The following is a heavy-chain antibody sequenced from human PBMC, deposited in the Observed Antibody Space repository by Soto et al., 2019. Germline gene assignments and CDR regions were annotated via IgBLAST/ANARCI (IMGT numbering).Heavy chain of an antibody. J-gene: IGHJ5*02. CDR1: GFTFSDYY. D-gene: IGHD3-22*01. CDR2: ISSSSSYT. CDR3: ARGAVPSMYYYYSSGYALGFDP. V-gene: IGHV3-11*06. Sequence: QVQLVESGGGLVKPGGSLRLSCAASGFTFSDYYVSWIRQAPGKGLEWVSYISSSSSYTNYADSVKGRFTIPRDNAKNSLYPQMNSLRAEDTAVYYCARGAVPSMYYYYSSGYALGFDPWGQGTLVTVSS.